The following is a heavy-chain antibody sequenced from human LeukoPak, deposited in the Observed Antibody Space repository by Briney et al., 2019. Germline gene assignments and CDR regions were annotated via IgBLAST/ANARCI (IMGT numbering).Heavy chain of an antibody. CDR1: GFSISNDW. CDR3: AGTWSFDY. CDR2: ISADGTTT. Sequence: PGGSLRLSCAVSGFSISNDWMHWVRRAPAKGLLWVSRISADGTTTNYADSVKGRFTISRDNAKNTLYLQMDSLRADDTAVYYCAGTWSFDYWGQGTLVTVSS. J-gene: IGHJ4*02. V-gene: IGHV3-74*01. D-gene: IGHD2-15*01.